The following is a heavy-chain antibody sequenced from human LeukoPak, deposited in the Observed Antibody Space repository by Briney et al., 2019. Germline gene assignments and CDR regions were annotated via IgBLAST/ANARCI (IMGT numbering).Heavy chain of an antibody. CDR1: GYTFTDYY. CDR2: INPNSGGT. CDR3: ARGRMTTVVTLDY. D-gene: IGHD4-23*01. J-gene: IGHJ4*02. V-gene: IGHV1-2*02. Sequence: ASVKVSCKASGYTFTDYYFHWVRQAPGQGLEWMGWINPNSGGTNYAQKFQGRVTMTRDTSISTAYMELSRLRSDDTAVYYCARGRMTTVVTLDYWGQGTLVTVSS.